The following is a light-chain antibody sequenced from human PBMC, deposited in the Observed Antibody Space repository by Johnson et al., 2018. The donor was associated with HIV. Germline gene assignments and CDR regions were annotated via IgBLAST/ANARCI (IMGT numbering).Light chain of an antibody. CDR2: DDN. CDR3: GTWDPSLSAGEV. CDR1: SSNIGNNY. J-gene: IGLJ1*01. V-gene: IGLV1-51*01. Sequence: QSVLTQPPSVSAAPGQKVTISCSGSSSNIGNNYVSWYQQLPGTAPKLLIYDDNKRPSGIPDRFSGSKSGTSATLGITGPQTGDEADYYCGTWDPSLSAGEVFGTGTKVTVL.